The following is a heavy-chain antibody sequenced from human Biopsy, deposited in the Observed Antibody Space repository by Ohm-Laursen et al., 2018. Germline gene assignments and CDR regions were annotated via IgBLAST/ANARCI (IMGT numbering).Heavy chain of an antibody. V-gene: IGHV1-69*06. Sequence: ASVKVSCNASGGTFSSYAISWVRQAPGQGLEWVGGIIPIFDTANYAQKFQGRVTITADKSTTTSYMALSSLRSDDTAIYYCARENYYETGGYDGFSDSWGQGTLISVSS. CDR3: ARENYYETGGYDGFSDS. CDR2: IIPIFDTA. J-gene: IGHJ4*02. CDR1: GGTFSSYA. D-gene: IGHD3-16*01.